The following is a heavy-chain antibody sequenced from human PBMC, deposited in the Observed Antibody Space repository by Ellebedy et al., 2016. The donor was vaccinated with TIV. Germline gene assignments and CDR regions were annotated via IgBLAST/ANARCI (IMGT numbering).Heavy chain of an antibody. CDR1: GFTFSSYA. CDR2: ISYDGSNK. J-gene: IGHJ4*02. D-gene: IGHD1-26*01. V-gene: IGHV3-30-3*01. CDR3: GRAGGSYMGILGRGYFDY. Sequence: PGGSLRLSCAASGFTFSSYAMHWVRQAPGKGLEWVAVISYDGSNKYYADSVKGRFTISRDNSKNTLYLQMNSLRAEDSAVFYCGRAGGSYMGILGRGYFDYWGQGTLVTVSS.